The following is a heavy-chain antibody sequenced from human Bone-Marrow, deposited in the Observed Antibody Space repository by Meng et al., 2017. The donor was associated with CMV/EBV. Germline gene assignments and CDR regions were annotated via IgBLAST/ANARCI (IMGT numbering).Heavy chain of an antibody. V-gene: IGHV3-48*04. CDR1: GFTFSIYS. CDR3: ARGGRLGYYYGMEV. Sequence: GESLKISCAASGFTFSIYSMNWVRQAPGKGLEWVSYISSSSSTIYYADSVKGRFTISRDNAKNSLYLQMNSLRAEDTAVYSCARGGRLGYYYGMEVWGQGTTATVSS. CDR2: ISSSSSTI. J-gene: IGHJ6*02. D-gene: IGHD3-16*01.